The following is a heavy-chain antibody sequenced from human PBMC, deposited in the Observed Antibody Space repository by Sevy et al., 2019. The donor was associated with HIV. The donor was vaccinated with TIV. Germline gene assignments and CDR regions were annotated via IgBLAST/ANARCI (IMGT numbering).Heavy chain of an antibody. CDR3: ARDHVKDGKGGDYYYHAMDV. CDR2: ISGSDDSGGDDTI. D-gene: IGHD3-16*01. CDR1: GFTLSDYY. V-gene: IGHV3-11*01. J-gene: IGHJ6*02. Sequence: GGSLRLSCTASGFTLSDYYMCWIRQAPGMGLQWISYISGSDDSGGDDTIYYADSVKGRFTISRDNAKNSLYLQMSSLRADDTAVYYCARDHVKDGKGGDYYYHAMDVWGRGTTVTVSS.